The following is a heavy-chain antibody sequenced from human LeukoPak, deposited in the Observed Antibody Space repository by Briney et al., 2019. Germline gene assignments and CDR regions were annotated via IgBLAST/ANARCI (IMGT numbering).Heavy chain of an antibody. CDR1: GDSISSYY. CDR3: TRDRTTITRGAFDI. V-gene: IGHV4-59*01. Sequence: PSETLSLTCIVSGDSISSYYWSWIRQPPGKGLEWIGDIHYSGSTSYNPSLKSRVTISRDTSKNQFSVKLRSVTAADTAVYFCTRDRTTITRGAFDIWGQGTMVTVSS. J-gene: IGHJ3*02. CDR2: IHYSGST. D-gene: IGHD4-11*01.